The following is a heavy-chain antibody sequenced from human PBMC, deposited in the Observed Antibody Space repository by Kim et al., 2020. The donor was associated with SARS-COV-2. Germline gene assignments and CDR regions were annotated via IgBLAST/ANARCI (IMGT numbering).Heavy chain of an antibody. J-gene: IGHJ4*02. Sequence: GGSLRLSCAASGFTFSSYGMHWVRQAPGKGLEWVAVISYDGSNKYYADSVKGRFTISRDNSKNTLYLQMNSLRAEDTAVYYCAQIRGQQLVDHWGQGTLVTVSS. D-gene: IGHD6-13*01. CDR3: AQIRGQQLVDH. CDR1: GFTFSSYG. V-gene: IGHV3-30*03. CDR2: ISYDGSNK.